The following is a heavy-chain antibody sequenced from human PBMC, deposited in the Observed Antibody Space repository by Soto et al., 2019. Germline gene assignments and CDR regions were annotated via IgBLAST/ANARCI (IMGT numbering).Heavy chain of an antibody. CDR1: GYTFTSYA. CDR2: INAGNGNT. V-gene: IGHV1-3*01. J-gene: IGHJ4*02. CDR3: ARDKQDDFWSGRPSY. D-gene: IGHD3-3*01. Sequence: QVQLVQSGAEVKKPGASVKVSCKASGYTFTSYAMHWVRQAPGQRLEWMGWINAGNGNTKYSQKFQGRVTITRDTSATTAYMELSSLRSEDTAVYYCARDKQDDFWSGRPSYWGQGTLVTVSS.